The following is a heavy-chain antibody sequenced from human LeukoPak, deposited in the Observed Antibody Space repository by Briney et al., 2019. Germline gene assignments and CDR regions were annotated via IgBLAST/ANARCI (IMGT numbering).Heavy chain of an antibody. CDR1: GGSFSGYY. CDR2: INHSGST. D-gene: IGHD1-26*01. CDR3: ARGVNSGYFDY. Sequence: SETLSHTCAVYGGSFSGYYWSWIRQPPGKGLEWIGEINHSGSTNYNPSLKSRVTISVDTSKSQFSLKLSSVTAADTAVYYCARGVNSGYFDYCGQGTLVTVSS. J-gene: IGHJ4*02. V-gene: IGHV4-34*01.